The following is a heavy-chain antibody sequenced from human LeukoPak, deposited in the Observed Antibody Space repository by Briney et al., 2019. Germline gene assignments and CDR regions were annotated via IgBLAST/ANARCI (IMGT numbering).Heavy chain of an antibody. CDR1: GGSISSYY. CDR2: IYYSGST. D-gene: IGHD1-26*01. CDR3: ARGYGGYSGSYLDAFDI. V-gene: IGHV4-59*01. J-gene: IGHJ3*02. Sequence: PSETLSLTCTVSGGSISSYYWSWIRQPPGKGLEWIGYIYYSGSTNYNPSLKSRVTISVDTSKNQFSLKLSSVTAADTAVYYCARGYGGYSGSYLDAFDIWGQGTMVTVSS.